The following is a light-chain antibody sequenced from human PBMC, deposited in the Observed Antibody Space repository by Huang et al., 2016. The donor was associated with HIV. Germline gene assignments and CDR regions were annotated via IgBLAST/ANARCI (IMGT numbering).Light chain of an antibody. CDR1: QNVNNY. V-gene: IGKV3-11*01. J-gene: IGKJ4*01. Sequence: DIVLTQSPATLSVFPGDRVTFSCRASQNVNNYLAWYQQRPGQAPRLLIYDASIRPAGISDRFSGTGSGTEFTLTINGLETEDFALYYCQQRSGRVTFGGGTKIEV. CDR2: DAS. CDR3: QQRSGRVT.